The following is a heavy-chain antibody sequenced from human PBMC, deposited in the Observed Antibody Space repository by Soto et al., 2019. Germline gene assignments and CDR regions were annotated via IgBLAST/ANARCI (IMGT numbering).Heavy chain of an antibody. V-gene: IGHV3-48*03. Sequence: EVQLVESGGGLVQPGESLRLSCAASGFTFSTYEMNWVRQTPGKGLEWVAYISSRGTSIFYADSVKGRFSISRDNDNDSVSLLMNNLRVGDTAVYYRARDRGYNTGWYGGALDLWGQGTLVTVSS. D-gene: IGHD6-19*01. J-gene: IGHJ4*02. CDR1: GFTFSTYE. CDR3: ARDRGYNTGWYGGALDL. CDR2: ISSRGTSI.